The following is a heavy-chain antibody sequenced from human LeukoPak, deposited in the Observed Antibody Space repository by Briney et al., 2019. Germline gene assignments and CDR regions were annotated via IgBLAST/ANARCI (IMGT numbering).Heavy chain of an antibody. Sequence: ASVKVSCKASGGTFSSYAISWVRQAPGQGLEWMGGIIPIFGTANYAQKFQGRVTITRDTSASTAYMELSSLRSEDTAVYYCARDQGDECFDYWGQGTLVTVSS. CDR2: IIPIFGTA. J-gene: IGHJ4*02. V-gene: IGHV1-69*05. CDR1: GGTFSSYA. CDR3: ARDQGDECFDY. D-gene: IGHD3-16*01.